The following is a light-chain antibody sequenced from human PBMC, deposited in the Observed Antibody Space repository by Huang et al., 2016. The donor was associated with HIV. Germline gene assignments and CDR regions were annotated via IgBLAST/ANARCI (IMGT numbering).Light chain of an antibody. V-gene: IGKV1-9*01. Sequence: IQLTQSPSSLSASVGDRVTITCRAIQDIGSYLACYQQKPGKAPNLLIYAASTLESGVPSRFSGSGSGTDFTLTINNLQPEDFATYYCLQLNSYPGAFGPGTNVDV. J-gene: IGKJ3*01. CDR1: QDIGSY. CDR2: AAS. CDR3: LQLNSYPGA.